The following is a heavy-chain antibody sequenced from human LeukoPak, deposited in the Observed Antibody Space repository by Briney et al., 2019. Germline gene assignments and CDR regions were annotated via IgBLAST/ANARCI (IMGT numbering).Heavy chain of an antibody. CDR3: ARALLWFGELLS. J-gene: IGHJ4*02. D-gene: IGHD3-10*01. CDR2: ISYDGSNK. V-gene: IGHV3-30-3*01. CDR1: GFTFSSYA. Sequence: GRSLRLSCAASGFTFSSYAMHWVRQAPGKGLDWVAVISYDGSNKYYADSVKGRFTISRDNSENTLYLQMNSLRAEDTAVYYCARALLWFGELLSWGRGTLVTVSS.